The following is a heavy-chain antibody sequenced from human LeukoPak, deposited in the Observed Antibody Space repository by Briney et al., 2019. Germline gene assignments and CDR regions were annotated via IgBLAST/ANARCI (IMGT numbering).Heavy chain of an antibody. CDR2: IYHSGNT. V-gene: IGHV4-59*01. J-gene: IGHJ4*02. D-gene: IGHD3-22*01. Sequence: PSETLSLTCAVSYNSISDYYWSWIRQPPGKGLEWIGNIYHSGNTNYNPSLKSRVTLSLETSQNQFSLNLNSVTAADTAVNYCARERPDYYDSSGLFDYWGQGILVTVSS. CDR3: ARERPDYYDSSGLFDY. CDR1: YNSISDYY.